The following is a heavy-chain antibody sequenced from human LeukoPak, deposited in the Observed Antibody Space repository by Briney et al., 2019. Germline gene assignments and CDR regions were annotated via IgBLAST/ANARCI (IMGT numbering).Heavy chain of an antibody. J-gene: IGHJ6*03. D-gene: IGHD3-22*01. CDR3: AGGGMTVFHYYMDV. V-gene: IGHV1-69*05. CDR1: GGTLSRNG. CDR2: IIPMFGKT. Sequence: SVKVSCKASGGTLSRNGISWVRQAPGQGLEWMGGIIPMFGKTEYAQKFQGRVTVTTEESTSTVYMELSRLRSDDTAVYYCAGGGMTVFHYYMDVWGKGTTVTASS.